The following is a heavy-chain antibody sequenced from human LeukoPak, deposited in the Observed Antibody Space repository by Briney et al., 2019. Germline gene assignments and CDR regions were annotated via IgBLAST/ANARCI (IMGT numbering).Heavy chain of an antibody. Sequence: GGSLRLSCAASGFTFSDYYMSWIRQAPGKGLDWVSYISSSGSTIYYADSVKGRFTISRDNAKNSLYLQMDSLRAEDTAVYYCARVSRDGYNLPDYWGQGALVTVSS. V-gene: IGHV3-11*01. CDR2: ISSSGSTI. CDR3: ARVSRDGYNLPDY. CDR1: GFTFSDYY. J-gene: IGHJ4*02. D-gene: IGHD5-24*01.